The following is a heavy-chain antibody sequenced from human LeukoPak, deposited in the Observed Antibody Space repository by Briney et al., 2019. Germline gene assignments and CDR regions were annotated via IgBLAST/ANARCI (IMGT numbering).Heavy chain of an antibody. CDR2: ISSSSSYI. J-gene: IGHJ4*02. CDR3: ARGGPIAAADDDFDY. CDR1: GFTFSSYS. V-gene: IGHV3-21*01. Sequence: GGSLRLSCAASGFTFSSYSMNWVRQAPGKGLEWVSSISSSSSYIYYADSVKGRFTISRDNAKNSLYLQMNGLRAEDTAVYYCARGGPIAAADDDFDYWGQGTLVTVSS. D-gene: IGHD6-13*01.